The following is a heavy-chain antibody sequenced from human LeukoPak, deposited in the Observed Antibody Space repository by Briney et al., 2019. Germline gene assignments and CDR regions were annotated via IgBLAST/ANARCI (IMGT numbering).Heavy chain of an antibody. J-gene: IGHJ6*02. CDR2: ISSSGGST. V-gene: IGHV3-23*01. CDR1: GFTFSSYA. CDR3: ARDSAAAGTEYYYGMDV. Sequence: GGSLRLSCAASGFTFSSYAMSWVRQAPGKGLEWVSAISSSGGSTYYADSVKGRFTISRDNSKNTLYLQMNSLRAEDTAVYYCARDSAAAGTEYYYGMDVWGQGTTVTVSS. D-gene: IGHD6-13*01.